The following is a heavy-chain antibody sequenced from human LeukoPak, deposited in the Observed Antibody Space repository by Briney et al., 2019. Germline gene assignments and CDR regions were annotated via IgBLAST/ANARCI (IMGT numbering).Heavy chain of an antibody. D-gene: IGHD1-26*01. CDR1: GGSISSGGYS. V-gene: IGHV4-30-2*01. CDR2: IYQSGST. Sequence: PSQTLSLTCAVSGGSISSGGYSWSWIRQPPGKGLEWIGYIYQSGSTYYNPSLKSRGTISVDRSKNQFSLKLSSVTAADTAVYYCARDSPSPLIVGATPEWFDPWGQGTLVTVSS. J-gene: IGHJ5*02. CDR3: ARDSPSPLIVGATPEWFDP.